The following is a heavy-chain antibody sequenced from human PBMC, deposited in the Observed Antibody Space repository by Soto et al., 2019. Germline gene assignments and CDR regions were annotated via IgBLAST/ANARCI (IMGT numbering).Heavy chain of an antibody. D-gene: IGHD3-3*01. Sequence: GGSLRLSCAASGFTFSSYAMHWVRQAPGKGLEWVAVISYDGSNKYYADSVKGRFTISRDNSKNTLYLQMNSLRAEDTAVYYCARHGAHYDFWSGFDYWGQGTLVTVSS. J-gene: IGHJ4*02. V-gene: IGHV3-30-3*01. CDR1: GFTFSSYA. CDR3: ARHGAHYDFWSGFDY. CDR2: ISYDGSNK.